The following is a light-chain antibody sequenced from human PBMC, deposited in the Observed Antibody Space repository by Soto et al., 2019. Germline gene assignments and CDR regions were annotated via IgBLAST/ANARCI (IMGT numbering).Light chain of an antibody. Sequence: QSVLTQPPSVSGAPGQRVTISCTGSGSNLGAGYDVHWYQHLPETAPKLLMYRNGNRPSGVPDRFSGSKSGTSASLAITGLQAEDEADFYCQSYDSSLSAWVFGGGTKLTVL. CDR3: QSYDSSLSAWV. CDR1: GSNLGAGYD. V-gene: IGLV1-40*01. J-gene: IGLJ3*02. CDR2: RNG.